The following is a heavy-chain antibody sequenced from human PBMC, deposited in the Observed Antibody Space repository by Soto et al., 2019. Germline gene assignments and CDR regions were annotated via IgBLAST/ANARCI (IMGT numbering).Heavy chain of an antibody. V-gene: IGHV1-46*03. Sequence: EASVKVSCKASGYTFTSYYMHWVRQATGQGLEWMGIINPSGGSTSYAQKFQGRVTMTRDTSTSTVYMELSSLRSEDTAVYYCARAHGHYDFWSGYYVWFDPWGQGTLVTVSS. CDR1: GYTFTSYY. D-gene: IGHD3-3*01. CDR3: ARAHGHYDFWSGYYVWFDP. J-gene: IGHJ5*02. CDR2: INPSGGST.